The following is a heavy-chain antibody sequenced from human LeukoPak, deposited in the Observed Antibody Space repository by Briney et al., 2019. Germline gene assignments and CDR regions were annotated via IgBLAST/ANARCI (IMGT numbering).Heavy chain of an antibody. CDR2: SSPNVGTT. D-gene: IGHD1-26*01. CDR1: GFTFSSCF. Sequence: GGSLRLSCSAPGFTFSSCFMHWVRQAPGKGLEFVSASSPNVGTTDYEDSVRGRFTISRDNSKNTLYLQMSSLRPEDTAVYYCVKDLSGTFSFDYWGQGILVTVSS. J-gene: IGHJ4*02. CDR3: VKDLSGTFSFDY. V-gene: IGHV3-64D*06.